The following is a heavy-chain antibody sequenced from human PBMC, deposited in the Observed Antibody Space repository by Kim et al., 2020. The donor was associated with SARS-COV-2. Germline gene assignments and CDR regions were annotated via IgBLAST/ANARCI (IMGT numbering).Heavy chain of an antibody. D-gene: IGHD3-10*01. V-gene: IGHV3-30*04. Sequence: GGSLRLSCAASGFTFSSYAMHWVRQAPGKGLEWVAVISYDGSNKYYADSVKGRFTISRDNSKNTLYLQMNSLRAEDTAVYYCASFGLQSRDFDYWGQGTLVTVSS. CDR2: ISYDGSNK. CDR1: GFTFSSYA. CDR3: ASFGLQSRDFDY. J-gene: IGHJ4*02.